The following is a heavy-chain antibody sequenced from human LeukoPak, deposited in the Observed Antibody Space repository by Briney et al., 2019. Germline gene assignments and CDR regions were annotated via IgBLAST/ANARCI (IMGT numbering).Heavy chain of an antibody. CDR1: GFTFRSYG. CDR2: IPYDGTNK. D-gene: IGHD3-10*01. Sequence: PGGSLRLSCLASGFTFRSYGMHWVRQAPGKGLEWVAFIPYDGTNKYYADSVKGRFTISRDNSKNTLYLQMNSLRAEDTAVYYCAKDFGDLPGVIIYYYYYMDVWGKGTTVTISS. J-gene: IGHJ6*03. CDR3: AKDFGDLPGVIIYYYYYMDV. V-gene: IGHV3-30*02.